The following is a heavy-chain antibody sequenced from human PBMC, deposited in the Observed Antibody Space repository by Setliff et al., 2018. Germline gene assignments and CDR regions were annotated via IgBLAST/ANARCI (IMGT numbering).Heavy chain of an antibody. CDR2: ISWDGGST. Sequence: GGSLRLSCAASGFTFDDYAMHWVRQAPGKGLEWVSLISWDGGSTYYADSVKGRFTISSDNSKNSLYLQMNSLRAEDTALYYCAKGSRDSSSWYGGYYFDHWGQGTLVTVSS. D-gene: IGHD6-13*01. V-gene: IGHV3-43D*04. J-gene: IGHJ4*02. CDR1: GFTFDDYA. CDR3: AKGSRDSSSWYGGYYFDH.